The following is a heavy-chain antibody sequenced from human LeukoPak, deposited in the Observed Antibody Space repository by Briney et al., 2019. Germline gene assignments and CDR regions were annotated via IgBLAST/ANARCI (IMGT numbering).Heavy chain of an antibody. CDR2: IKQDGSEK. J-gene: IGHJ4*02. V-gene: IGHV3-7*01. CDR1: GFTFSSYW. CDR3: ASQGKTYDFWSGYYFDY. D-gene: IGHD3-3*01. Sequence: GGSLRLSCAASGFTFSSYWMSWVRQAPGKGLERVANIKQDGSEKYYVDSVKGRFTISRDNAKNSLYLQMNSLRAEDTAVYYCASQGKTYDFWSGYYFDYWGQGTLVTVSS.